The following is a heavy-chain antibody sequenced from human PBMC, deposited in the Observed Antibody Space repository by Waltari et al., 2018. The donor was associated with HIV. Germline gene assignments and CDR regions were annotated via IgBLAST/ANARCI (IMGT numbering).Heavy chain of an antibody. Sequence: QVQLVQSGAEVKKPGASVKVSCKASGYTFTSYDINWVRQATGQGLEWMGWMNPNSGNTGYAQKLQGRVTMTRNTSISTAYMELSSLRSEDMAVYYCASKYGKLSGMDVWGQGTTVTVSS. J-gene: IGHJ6*02. CDR1: GYTFTSYD. V-gene: IGHV1-8*01. CDR2: MNPNSGNT. D-gene: IGHD4-17*01. CDR3: ASKYGKLSGMDV.